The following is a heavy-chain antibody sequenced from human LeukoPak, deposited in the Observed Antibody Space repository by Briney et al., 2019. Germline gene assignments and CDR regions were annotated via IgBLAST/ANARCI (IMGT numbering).Heavy chain of an antibody. D-gene: IGHD3-10*01. CDR2: TYYRSKWYN. Sequence: SQTLSLTCAISGDSVSSSNAAWNWIRQSPSRGLEWLGRTYYRSKWYNDYAVSVKSRITINPDTSKNQFSLQLNSMTPEDTAVYYCARGSITMVRGVITSFDYWGQGTLVTVSS. V-gene: IGHV6-1*01. J-gene: IGHJ4*02. CDR1: GDSVSSSNAA. CDR3: ARGSITMVRGVITSFDY.